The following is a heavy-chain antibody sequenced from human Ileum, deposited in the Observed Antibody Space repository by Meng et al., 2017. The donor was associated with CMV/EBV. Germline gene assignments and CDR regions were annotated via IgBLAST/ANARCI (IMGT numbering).Heavy chain of an antibody. CDR1: GWSFSGYY. V-gene: IGHV4-34*01. Sequence: VQLQQWGEGLLEPSDTLSRTCAVYGWSFSGYYWSWIRQPPGKGLEWIGEINHSGSTNYNPSLKSRVTISVDTSKNHFSLKLSSVTAADTAVYYCARGRRDGYNNPPLDYWGQGTLVTVSS. D-gene: IGHD5-24*01. J-gene: IGHJ4*02. CDR2: INHSGST. CDR3: ARGRRDGYNNPPLDY.